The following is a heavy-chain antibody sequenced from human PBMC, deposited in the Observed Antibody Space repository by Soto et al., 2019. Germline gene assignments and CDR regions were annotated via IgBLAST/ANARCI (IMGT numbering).Heavy chain of an antibody. Sequence: SETLSLTCAVYGGSFSGYYWSWIRQPPGKGLEWIGEINHSGSTNYNPSLKSRVTISVDTSKNQFSLKLSSVTAADTAVYYCARGPEYDFWSGYLGTFDYWGQGTLVTVSS. V-gene: IGHV4-34*01. D-gene: IGHD3-3*01. J-gene: IGHJ4*02. CDR3: ARGPEYDFWSGYLGTFDY. CDR1: GGSFSGYY. CDR2: INHSGST.